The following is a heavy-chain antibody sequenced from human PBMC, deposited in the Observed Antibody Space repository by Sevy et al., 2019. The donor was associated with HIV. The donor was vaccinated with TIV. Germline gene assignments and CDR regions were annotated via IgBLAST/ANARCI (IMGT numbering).Heavy chain of an antibody. CDR2: ISGSGNTI. CDR1: GFTFSSYE. J-gene: IGHJ5*02. CDR3: ARVDANYDKGFDP. V-gene: IGHV3-48*03. D-gene: IGHD3-22*01. Sequence: GGSLRLSCEASGFTFSSYEMNWVRQAPGKGLEWVSYISGSGNTIYYTDSVKGRFTISRDNAKNSLYLQMNSLRAEDTAVYYCARVDANYDKGFDPWGQGTLVTVSS.